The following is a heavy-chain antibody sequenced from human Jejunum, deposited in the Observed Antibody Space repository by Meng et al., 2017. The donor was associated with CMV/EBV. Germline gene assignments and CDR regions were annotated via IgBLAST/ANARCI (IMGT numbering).Heavy chain of an antibody. CDR2: IYTSGST. CDR3: ARESGSYYWFDP. CDR1: AGSISGYY. D-gene: IGHD1-26*01. J-gene: IGHJ5*02. V-gene: IGHV4-4*07. Sequence: QEQLQEPGPGLVKSSETLSLTCFVSAGSISGYYWSWIRQPAGKGLEWIGRIYTSGSTHYNPSLKSRLTMSVDLSNNQISLKLRSVTAADTAVYYCARESGSYYWFDPWGQGTLVTVSS.